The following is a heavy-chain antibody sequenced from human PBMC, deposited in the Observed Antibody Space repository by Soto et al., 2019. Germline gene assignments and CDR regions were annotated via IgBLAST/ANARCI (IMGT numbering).Heavy chain of an antibody. Sequence: GRSLRLSCAASGFTFDDYAMHWARQAPGKGLEWVSLISWDGGSTYYAEAVKGRCTISRDNSKNSLYLQMNSLRAEDTALYYCAKDIRYCSSTSCSPYDMDVRCKVTTGTVAS. V-gene: IGHV3-43D*04. D-gene: IGHD2-2*01. CDR2: ISWDGGST. CDR1: GFTFDDYA. J-gene: IGHJ6*04. CDR3: AKDIRYCSSTSCSPYDMDV.